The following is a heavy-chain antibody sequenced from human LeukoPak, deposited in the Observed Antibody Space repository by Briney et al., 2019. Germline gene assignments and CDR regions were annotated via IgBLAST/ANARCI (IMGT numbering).Heavy chain of an antibody. CDR1: GGSISSGSYY. CDR3: ARESYLGKWGGHAIDYFDY. D-gene: IGHD1-26*01. J-gene: IGHJ4*02. CDR2: IYTSGST. Sequence: SQTLSLTCTVSGGSISSGSYYWSWIRQPAGKGLEWIGRIYTSGSTNYNPSLKSRVTISVDTSKNQFSLKLGSVTAADTAVYYCARESYLGKWGGHAIDYFDYWGQGTLVTVSS. V-gene: IGHV4-61*02.